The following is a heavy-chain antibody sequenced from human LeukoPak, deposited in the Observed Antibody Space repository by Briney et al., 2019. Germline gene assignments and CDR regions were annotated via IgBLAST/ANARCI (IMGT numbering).Heavy chain of an antibody. V-gene: IGHV4-61*01. Sequence: SETLSLTCTVSGGSVSSNSNYWSWIRQPPGKGLEWIGNNTYFGSASYNPSLKSRVTISVDTSKNQFSLKLSSVTAADTAVYYCARDTPGGYDFWWFDPWGQGTLVTVSS. D-gene: IGHD5-12*01. J-gene: IGHJ5*02. CDR1: GGSVSSNSNY. CDR3: ARDTPGGYDFWWFDP. CDR2: NTYFGSA.